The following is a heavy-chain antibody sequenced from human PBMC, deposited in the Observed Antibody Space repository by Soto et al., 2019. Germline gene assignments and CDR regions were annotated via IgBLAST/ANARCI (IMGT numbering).Heavy chain of an antibody. J-gene: IGHJ5*02. Sequence: ASVKVSCKASGYTFTSYGISWVRQAPGQGLEWMGWISAYNGNTNYAQKLRGRVTMTTGTSTSTAYMELRSLRSDDTAVYYCARYIAVAGTVWFDPWGQGTLVTVSS. CDR1: GYTFTSYG. CDR3: ARYIAVAGTVWFDP. V-gene: IGHV1-18*04. CDR2: ISAYNGNT. D-gene: IGHD6-19*01.